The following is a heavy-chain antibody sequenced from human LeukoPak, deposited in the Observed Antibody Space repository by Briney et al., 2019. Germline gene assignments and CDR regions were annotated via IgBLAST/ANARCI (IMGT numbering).Heavy chain of an antibody. CDR3: ARAQPTASRLANLRY. D-gene: IGHD2-2*01. CDR1: GGSFSGYY. CDR2: INHSGST. J-gene: IGHJ4*02. V-gene: IGHV4-34*01. Sequence: KPSETLSLTCAVYGGSFSGYYWSWIRQPPGKGLEWIGEINHSGSTNYNPSLKSRVTISVDTSKNQFSLKLSSVTAADTAAYYCARAQPTASRLANLRYWGQGTLVTVSS.